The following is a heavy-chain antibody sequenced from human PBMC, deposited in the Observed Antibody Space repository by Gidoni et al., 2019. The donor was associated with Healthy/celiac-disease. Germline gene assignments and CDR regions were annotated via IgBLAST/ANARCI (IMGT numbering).Heavy chain of an antibody. D-gene: IGHD7-27*01. J-gene: IGHJ3*02. CDR2: INSDGSST. CDR3: ASLTPSTDDAFDI. V-gene: IGHV3-74*01. CDR1: GFTFMSYW. Sequence: EVQLVESGGGLVQPGGSLRLSCAAPGFTFMSYWMHWVRQAPGKGLVWVSRINSDGSSTSYADSVKGRFTISRDNAKNTLYLQMNSLRAEDTAVYYCASLTPSTDDAFDIWGQGTMVTVSS.